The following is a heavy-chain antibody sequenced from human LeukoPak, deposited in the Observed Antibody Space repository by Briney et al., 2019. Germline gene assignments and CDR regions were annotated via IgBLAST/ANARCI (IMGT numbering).Heavy chain of an antibody. CDR1: GFTFSSYG. V-gene: IGHV3-33*01. J-gene: IGHJ3*02. Sequence: GGSLRLSCAASGFTFSSYGMHWVRQAPGKGLEWVAVIWYDGSNKYYADSVKGRFTTSRDNSKNTLYLQMNSLRAEDTAVYYCARGGWLQFNDAFDIWGQGTMVTVSS. CDR3: ARGGWLQFNDAFDI. D-gene: IGHD5-24*01. CDR2: IWYDGSNK.